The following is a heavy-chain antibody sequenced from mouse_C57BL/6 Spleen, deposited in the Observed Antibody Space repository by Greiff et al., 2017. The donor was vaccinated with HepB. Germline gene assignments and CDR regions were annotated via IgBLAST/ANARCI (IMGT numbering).Heavy chain of an antibody. CDR2: INPSTGGT. CDR1: GYSFTGYY. J-gene: IGHJ4*01. CDR3: ARYDYYGSSYAMDY. V-gene: IGHV1-42*01. Sequence: EVKLQESGPELVKPGASVKISCKASGYSFTGYYMNWVKQSPEKSLEWIGEINPSTGGTTYNQKFKAKATLTVDKSSSTAYMQLKSLTSEDSAVYYCARYDYYGSSYAMDYWGQGTSVTVSS. D-gene: IGHD1-1*01.